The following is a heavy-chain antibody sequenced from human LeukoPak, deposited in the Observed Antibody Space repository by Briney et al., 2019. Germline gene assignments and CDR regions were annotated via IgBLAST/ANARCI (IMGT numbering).Heavy chain of an antibody. CDR3: ARHGGTTVTTGYYYYMDV. Sequence: GESLKISCKGSGYSFTSYWICWVRQMPGKRLEWMGIIYPGDSDTRYSPSFQGHVTISADKSISTAYLQWSSLKASDTAMYYCARHGGTTVTTGYYYYMDVWGKGTTVTVSS. CDR2: IYPGDSDT. CDR1: GYSFTSYW. J-gene: IGHJ6*03. V-gene: IGHV5-51*01. D-gene: IGHD4-11*01.